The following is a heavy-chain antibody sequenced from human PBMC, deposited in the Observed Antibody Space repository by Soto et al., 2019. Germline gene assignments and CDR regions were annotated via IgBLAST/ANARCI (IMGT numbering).Heavy chain of an antibody. V-gene: IGHV3-30*04. D-gene: IGHD3-10*01. CDR1: GFTFSSYA. Sequence: LSLTCAASGFTFSSYAMHWVRQAPGKGLEWVAVISYDGSNKYYADSVKGRFTISRDNSKNTLYLQMNSLRAEDTAVYYCARGASRMVRGVQKSLDAFDIWGQGTMVTVSS. CDR3: ARGASRMVRGVQKSLDAFDI. J-gene: IGHJ3*02. CDR2: ISYDGSNK.